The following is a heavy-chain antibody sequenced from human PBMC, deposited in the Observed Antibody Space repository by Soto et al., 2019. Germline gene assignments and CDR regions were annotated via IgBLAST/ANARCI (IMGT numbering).Heavy chain of an antibody. V-gene: IGHV3-48*01. D-gene: IGHD2-15*01. CDR2: ISSSSSTI. CDR1: GYTFSSYS. J-gene: IGHJ4*02. CDR3: ARDKGRSRLDY. Sequence: PGVSLRLSCAASGYTFSSYSTNWFRQAPGKGLEWVSYISSSSSTIYYADSVKGRFTISRDNAKNSLYLQMNSLRAEDTAVYYCARDKGRSRLDYGGQGTLVTVSS.